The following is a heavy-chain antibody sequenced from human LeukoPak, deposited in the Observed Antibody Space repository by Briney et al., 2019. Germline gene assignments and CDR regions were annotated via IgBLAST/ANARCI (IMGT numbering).Heavy chain of an antibody. CDR3: ARVIITIDFGAFDI. V-gene: IGHV3-30*02. D-gene: IGHD3-3*01. J-gene: IGHJ3*02. CDR1: GFTFSSYG. CDR2: IRYDGSNK. Sequence: GGSLRLSCAASGFTFSSYGMHWVRQAPGKGLEWVAFIRYDGSNKYYADSVKGRFTISRDNSKNTLYLQMNSLRAEDTAVYYCARVIITIDFGAFDIWGQGTMVTVSS.